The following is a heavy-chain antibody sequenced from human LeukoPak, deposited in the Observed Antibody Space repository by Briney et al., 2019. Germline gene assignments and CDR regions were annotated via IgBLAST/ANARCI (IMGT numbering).Heavy chain of an antibody. CDR2: IKQDGSEN. CDR3: ARDGFSRISIFGVVSDAFDI. Sequence: PGGSLTLSCAASGFNFINYWMTWLRQAPGKGLEGVANIKQDGSENYYVDSVKGRFTISRDNAKNSLYLQMNSLRAEDTAVYYCARDGFSRISIFGVVSDAFDIWGQGTMVTVSS. J-gene: IGHJ3*02. V-gene: IGHV3-7*01. CDR1: GFNFINYW. D-gene: IGHD3-3*01.